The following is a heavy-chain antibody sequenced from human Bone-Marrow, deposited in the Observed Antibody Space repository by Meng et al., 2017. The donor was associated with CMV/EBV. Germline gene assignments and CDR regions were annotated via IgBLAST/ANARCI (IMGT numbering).Heavy chain of an antibody. D-gene: IGHD5-18*01. CDR1: TFRRYA. Sequence: TFRRYAMTWVRQGPGKGLSWVSAISGSGGRTYYEDSVKGRFTISRDNSTNTLYLPMNRLRAEDTAVYYCAKDPPLRYSYGLSLYFDYWGQGTLVTVSS. CDR2: ISGSGGRT. V-gene: IGHV3-23*01. J-gene: IGHJ4*02. CDR3: AKDPPLRYSYGLSLYFDY.